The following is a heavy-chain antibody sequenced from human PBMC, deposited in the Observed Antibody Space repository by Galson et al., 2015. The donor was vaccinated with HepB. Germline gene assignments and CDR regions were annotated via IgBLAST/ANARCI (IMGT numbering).Heavy chain of an antibody. Sequence: SLRLSCAASGFTFSSYWMHWVRQAPGKGLVWVSRINSDGSSTSYADSVKGRFTISRDNAKNTLYLQMNSLRAEDTAVYYCARGGYSSSWWGFAGNFDYWGQGTLVTVSS. CDR2: INSDGSST. J-gene: IGHJ4*02. CDR3: ARGGYSSSWWGFAGNFDY. D-gene: IGHD6-13*01. V-gene: IGHV3-74*01. CDR1: GFTFSSYW.